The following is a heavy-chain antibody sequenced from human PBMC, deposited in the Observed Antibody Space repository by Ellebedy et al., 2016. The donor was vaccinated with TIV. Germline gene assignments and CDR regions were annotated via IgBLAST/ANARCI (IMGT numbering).Heavy chain of an antibody. CDR3: AKGSQWLGRTCFDY. J-gene: IGHJ4*02. Sequence: GESLKISCAASGFTFSSYAMSWVRQAPGKGLDWVPSISGNGCRTDYADAVKCRFTISRANSHHSLYLQMNSLRAEDTAVYYCAKGSQWLGRTCFDYWGQGPLVTVSS. D-gene: IGHD6-19*01. V-gene: IGHV3-23*01. CDR2: ISGNGCRT. CDR1: GFTFSSYA.